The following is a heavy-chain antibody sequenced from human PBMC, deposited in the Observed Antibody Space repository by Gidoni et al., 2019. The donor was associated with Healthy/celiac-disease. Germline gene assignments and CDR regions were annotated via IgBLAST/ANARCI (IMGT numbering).Heavy chain of an antibody. CDR1: GFTFSSYG. D-gene: IGHD3-9*01. CDR3: AREHDILTGQTNYFDY. Sequence: QVQLVESGGGVVQPGRSLRLSCAASGFTFSSYGMHGVRQAPGKGLEWVAVIWYDGSNKYYADSVKGRFTISRDNSKNTLYLQMNSLRAEDTAVYYCAREHDILTGQTNYFDYWGQGTLVTVSS. V-gene: IGHV3-33*01. J-gene: IGHJ4*02. CDR2: IWYDGSNK.